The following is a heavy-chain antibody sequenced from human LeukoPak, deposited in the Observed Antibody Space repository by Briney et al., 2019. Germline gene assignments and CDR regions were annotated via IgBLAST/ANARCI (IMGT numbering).Heavy chain of an antibody. J-gene: IGHJ3*02. CDR1: GYTFTSYG. Sequence: ASVKVSCNASGYTFTSYGISWVRQAPGQGLEWMGWISAYNGNTNYAQKLQGRVTMTTDTSTSTAYMELRSLRSDDTAVYYCARVSIKRPRAAADDAFDIWGQGTMVTVSS. CDR3: ARVSIKRPRAAADDAFDI. V-gene: IGHV1-18*01. CDR2: ISAYNGNT. D-gene: IGHD6-13*01.